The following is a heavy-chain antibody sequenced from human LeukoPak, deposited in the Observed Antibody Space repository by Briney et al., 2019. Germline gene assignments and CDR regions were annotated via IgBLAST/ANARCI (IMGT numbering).Heavy chain of an antibody. CDR1: GFTFSDYY. Sequence: GGSLRLSCAASGFTFSDYYMSWIRQAPGKGLEWVSYISSSCSTIYYADSVKGRFTISRDNAKNSLYLRMNNLRVEDTAVYYCARDQPIGYNYGYPFDNWGQGTLVTVSS. D-gene: IGHD5-18*01. CDR3: ARDQPIGYNYGYPFDN. J-gene: IGHJ4*02. V-gene: IGHV3-11*04. CDR2: ISSSCSTI.